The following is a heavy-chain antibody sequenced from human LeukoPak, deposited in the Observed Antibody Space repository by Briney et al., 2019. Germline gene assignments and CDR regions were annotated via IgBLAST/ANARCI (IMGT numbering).Heavy chain of an antibody. CDR1: GGSFSGYY. V-gene: IGHV4-34*01. D-gene: IGHD6-13*01. CDR2: INHSGST. CDR3: ARGSSSWYGDEGWFDP. Sequence: SETLSLTCAVYGGSFSGYYWSWIRQPPGKGLEWIGEINHSGSTNYNPSLKSRVTISVDTSKNQFSLKLSSVTAADTAVYYCARGSSSWYGDEGWFDPWGQGTLDTVSS. J-gene: IGHJ5*02.